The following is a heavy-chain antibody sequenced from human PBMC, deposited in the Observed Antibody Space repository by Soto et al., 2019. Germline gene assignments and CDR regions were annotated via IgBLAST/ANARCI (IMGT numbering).Heavy chain of an antibody. CDR1: GYTFTSYY. CDR3: ARSVEMAAIGDY. CDR2: INPSGGST. J-gene: IGHJ4*02. D-gene: IGHD6-19*01. V-gene: IGHV1-46*01. Sequence: GSSVKVSCKASGYTFTSYYMHWVRQAPGQGLEWMGIINPSGGSTTYAQRFQGRVTMTRDTSTSTVYMDLSSLRSEDTAVYYCARSVEMAAIGDYWGQGTLVNVSS.